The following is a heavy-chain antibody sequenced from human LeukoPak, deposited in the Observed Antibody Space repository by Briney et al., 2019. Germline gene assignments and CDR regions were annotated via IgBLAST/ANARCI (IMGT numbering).Heavy chain of an antibody. CDR2: IKQDGSDN. Sequence: GGSLRLSCAASGFNFDIYWMSWVRQAPGKGLEWVANIKQDGSDNYHVDSVRGRFTISRDNGNNILYLQMNSLRAEDTAVYYCARYHYGDHPFDPWGQGTLVTVSS. J-gene: IGHJ5*02. CDR3: ARYHYGDHPFDP. CDR1: GFNFDIYW. D-gene: IGHD4-17*01. V-gene: IGHV3-7*01.